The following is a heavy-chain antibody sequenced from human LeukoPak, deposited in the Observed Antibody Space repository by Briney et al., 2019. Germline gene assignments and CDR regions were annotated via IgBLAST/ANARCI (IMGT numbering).Heavy chain of an antibody. V-gene: IGHV1-2*02. CDR1: GYTFTGYY. CDR3: ARGSIAAAATYWYFDL. D-gene: IGHD6-13*01. CDR2: INPNSGGT. J-gene: IGHJ2*01. Sequence: ASVKVSCKASGYTFTGYYMHWVRQAPGQGLEWMGWINPNSGGTNYAQKFQGRVTMTRDTSISTAYMELSRLRSDDTAVYYCARGSIAAAATYWYFDLWGRGTLVTVSS.